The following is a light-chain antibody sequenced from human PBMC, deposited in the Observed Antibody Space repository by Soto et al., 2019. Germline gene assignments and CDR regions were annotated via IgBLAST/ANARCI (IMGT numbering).Light chain of an antibody. Sequence: QSVLAQPASVSGSPGQSITISCTGTSSDVGAYDFVSWYQQHPDKAPKLMIYEVSNRPSGVSYRFSGSKSVNTATLTISGIQAEDEADYDCSSYTTSSTRVFGTGTKLTVL. J-gene: IGLJ1*01. CDR2: EVS. V-gene: IGLV2-14*03. CDR1: SSDVGAYDF. CDR3: SSYTTSSTRV.